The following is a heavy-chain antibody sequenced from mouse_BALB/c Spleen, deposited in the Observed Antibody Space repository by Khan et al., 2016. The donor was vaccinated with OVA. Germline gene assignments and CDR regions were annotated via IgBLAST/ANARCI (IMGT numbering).Heavy chain of an antibody. V-gene: IGHV1-87*01. CDR2: IYHGDGDT. Sequence: QVQLKQSGAEMARPGTSVKLSCKASGYTFTSYWMQWVKQRPGQGLEWIGSIYHGDGDTRYTQKFKGKATLTADKSSSTASMQLSSLASEDSAVYYCARGAITTCYFDYWGQGTTLTVSS. D-gene: IGHD2-4*01. CDR3: ARGAITTCYFDY. CDR1: GYTFTSYW. J-gene: IGHJ2*01.